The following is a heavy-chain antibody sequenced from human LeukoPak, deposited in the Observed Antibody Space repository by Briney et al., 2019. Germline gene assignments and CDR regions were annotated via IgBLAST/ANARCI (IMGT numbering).Heavy chain of an antibody. D-gene: IGHD5-24*01. CDR2: INGDGSST. CDR3: ARVGGYNSYFDY. V-gene: IGHV3-74*03. J-gene: IGHJ4*02. Sequence: GGSLRLSCAASGFTFSSCWMHWVRQAPGKGLVWVSRINGDGSSTTYADSVRGRFTISRDNAKNTLYLQMSSLRDEDTAVYYCARVGGYNSYFDYWGQGSLVTVSS. CDR1: GFTFSSCW.